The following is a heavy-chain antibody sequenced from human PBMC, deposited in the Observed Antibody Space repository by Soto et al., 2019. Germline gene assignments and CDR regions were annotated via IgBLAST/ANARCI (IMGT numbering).Heavy chain of an antibody. CDR3: VRKGVGMAAVTVGHYYYYAMDV. Sequence: PSETLSLTCTVSSGSVSSGGYFWSWIRQLPGKGLEWIGYIYHTGSTFYNPSLKSRVTISVDTSKNQFSLRLTSVTAADTAVYYCVRKGVGMAAVTVGHYYYYAMDVWGQGTTVTV. D-gene: IGHD2-21*01. CDR1: SGSVSSGGYF. CDR2: IYHTGST. J-gene: IGHJ6*02. V-gene: IGHV4-30-4*08.